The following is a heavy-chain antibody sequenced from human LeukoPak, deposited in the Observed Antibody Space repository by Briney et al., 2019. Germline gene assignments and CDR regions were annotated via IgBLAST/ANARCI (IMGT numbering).Heavy chain of an antibody. CDR1: GFTFSSYA. Sequence: GGSLRLSCVASGFTFSSYAMSWVRQAPGKGLEWVSAISGSGGSTYYADSVKGRFTISRDNSKNTLYLQMNSLRAEDTAVYYCAKCYDFWSGYADYWGQGTLVTVSS. J-gene: IGHJ4*02. D-gene: IGHD3-3*01. CDR3: AKCYDFWSGYADY. V-gene: IGHV3-23*01. CDR2: ISGSGGST.